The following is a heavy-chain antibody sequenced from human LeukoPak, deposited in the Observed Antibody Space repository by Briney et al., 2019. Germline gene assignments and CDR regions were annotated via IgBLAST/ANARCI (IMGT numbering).Heavy chain of an antibody. CDR1: GGSIRSYY. CDR2: IYNSGST. Sequence: PSETLSLTCTVSGGSIRSYYWSWIRQPPGKGLEWIGNIYNSGSTNYNPSLKSRVTISVDTSKNQFSLKLSSVTAADTAVYYCARSGGSSPLYWGQGTLVTVSS. D-gene: IGHD1-26*01. J-gene: IGHJ4*02. CDR3: ARSGGSSPLY. V-gene: IGHV4-59*01.